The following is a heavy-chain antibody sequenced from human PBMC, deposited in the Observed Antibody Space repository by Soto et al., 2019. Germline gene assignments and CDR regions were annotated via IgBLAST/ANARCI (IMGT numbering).Heavy chain of an antibody. V-gene: IGHV4-59*08. Sequence: SETLSLTCTVSGGSISSYYWSWIRQPPGKGLEWIGYIYYSGSTNYNPSLKSRVTISVDTSKNQFSLKLSSVTAADTAVYYCARHKVGGLEWLNYYYYYYMDVWGKGTTVTVS. CDR1: GGSISSYY. CDR3: ARHKVGGLEWLNYYYYYYMDV. D-gene: IGHD3-3*01. CDR2: IYYSGST. J-gene: IGHJ6*03.